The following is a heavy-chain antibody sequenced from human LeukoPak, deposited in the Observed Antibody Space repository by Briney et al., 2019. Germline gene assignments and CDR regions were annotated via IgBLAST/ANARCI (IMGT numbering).Heavy chain of an antibody. D-gene: IGHD3-16*01. Sequence: SETLSLTCTVSGGSISSYYWSWIRQPPGKGLEWIGYIYYSGSTNYNPSLRSRVTTSVDTSKNQFSLKLSSVTAADTAVYYCARMRGLRGYYYYGMDVWGQGTTVTVSS. J-gene: IGHJ6*02. CDR1: GGSISSYY. V-gene: IGHV4-59*01. CDR2: IYYSGST. CDR3: ARMRGLRGYYYYGMDV.